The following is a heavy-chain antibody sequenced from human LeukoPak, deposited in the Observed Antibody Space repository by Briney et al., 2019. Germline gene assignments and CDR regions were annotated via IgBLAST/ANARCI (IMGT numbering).Heavy chain of an antibody. J-gene: IGHJ4*02. D-gene: IGHD3-22*01. CDR1: GVSISSSSYY. CDR3: ARVGNYYDSSGYSN. V-gene: IGHV4-39*07. Sequence: PSETLCLTYTVSGVSISSSSYYWVWIRQPPGKGLEWIGSIYYSGSTYYNPSLKSRITRAVDTSKNQFSLKLSSVPAADTAVYYCARVGNYYDSSGYSNWGQGTLVTVSS. CDR2: IYYSGST.